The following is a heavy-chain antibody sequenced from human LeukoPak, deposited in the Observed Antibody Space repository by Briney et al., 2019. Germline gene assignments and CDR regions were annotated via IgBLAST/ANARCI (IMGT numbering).Heavy chain of an antibody. Sequence: GGSLRLSCAASGFTFSSYGMHWVRQAPGKGLEWVAVISYDGSNKYYADSVKGRFTISRDNSKNTLYLQMNSLRAEDTAVYYCAKVDGMMNYYDSSGYLPDFDYWSQGTLVTVSS. V-gene: IGHV3-30*18. CDR1: GFTFSSYG. D-gene: IGHD3-22*01. CDR3: AKVDGMMNYYDSSGYLPDFDY. J-gene: IGHJ4*02. CDR2: ISYDGSNK.